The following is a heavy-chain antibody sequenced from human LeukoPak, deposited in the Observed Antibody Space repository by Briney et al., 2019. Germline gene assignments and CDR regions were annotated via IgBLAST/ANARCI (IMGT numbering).Heavy chain of an antibody. V-gene: IGHV4-34*01. CDR3: FFRSSGSFDY. D-gene: IGHD3-22*01. J-gene: IGHJ4*02. Sequence: PSETLSLTCAVYGGSFSGYYWSWIRQPPGKGLEWIGEINHSGSTNYNPSLKSRVTISVDTSKNQFSLKLSSVTAADTAVYYCFFRSSGSFDYWGQGTLVTVSS. CDR1: GGSFSGYY. CDR2: INHSGST.